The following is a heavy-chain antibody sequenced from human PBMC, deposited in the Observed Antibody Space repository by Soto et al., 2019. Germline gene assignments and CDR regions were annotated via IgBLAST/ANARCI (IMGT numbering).Heavy chain of an antibody. CDR2: IPPVFGTA. D-gene: IGHD4-17*01. CDR3: ARSLEGTTVTNWFDP. CDR1: ADTFNSYS. J-gene: IGHJ5*02. V-gene: IGHV1-69*01. Sequence: QVQLVQSGAEVKKPGSSVKVSCKASADTFNSYSLSWLRQAPGQRLEWMGGIPPVFGTADYAQSFEDRLTITADDSPSTVYMELSSLRSDDTAVYYCARSLEGTTVTNWFDPWGQGALVTVSS.